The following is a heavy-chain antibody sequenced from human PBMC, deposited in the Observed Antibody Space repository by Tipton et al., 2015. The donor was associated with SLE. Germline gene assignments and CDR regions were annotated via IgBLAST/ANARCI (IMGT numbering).Heavy chain of an antibody. CDR2: FYISGST. CDR3: AGYASGSFYYDAFDI. J-gene: IGHJ3*02. CDR1: GGSISNYY. D-gene: IGHD3-10*01. V-gene: IGHV4-4*07. Sequence: TLSLTCTVSGGSISNYYWNWIRQPAGKGLEWIGRFYISGSTNYNPSLKSRVTMSVDTSKKQFSLKLSSVTAADTAVYYCAGYASGSFYYDAFDIWGQGTMVTVSS.